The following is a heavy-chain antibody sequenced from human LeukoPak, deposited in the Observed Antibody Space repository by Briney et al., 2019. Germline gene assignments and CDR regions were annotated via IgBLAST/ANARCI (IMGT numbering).Heavy chain of an antibody. CDR3: ARGPPLFDP. V-gene: IGHV3-48*04. CDR1: GFTFSIYS. Sequence: PGGSLRLSCAASGFTFSIYSMNWVRQAPGKGLEWVSYISTSSSTIYYADSVEGRFTISRDNAKNSLYLQMNSLRAEDTAVYYCARGPPLFDPWGQGTLVAVSS. CDR2: ISTSSSTI. J-gene: IGHJ5*02.